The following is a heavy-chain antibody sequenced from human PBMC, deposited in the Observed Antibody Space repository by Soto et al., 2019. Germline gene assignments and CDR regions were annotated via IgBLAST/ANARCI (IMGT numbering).Heavy chain of an antibody. Sequence: EVQLVESGGGLVKPGGSLRLSCAASGFTFSSYSMNWVRQAPGKGLEWVSSISSSSSYIYYADSVKGRFAISRDNANNSLYLQMNSLRAEDTAVYYCASPGGYCSGGSCSYLGFDYWGQGTLVTVSS. CDR1: GFTFSSYS. CDR3: ASPGGYCSGGSCSYLGFDY. V-gene: IGHV3-21*01. J-gene: IGHJ4*02. CDR2: ISSSSSYI. D-gene: IGHD2-15*01.